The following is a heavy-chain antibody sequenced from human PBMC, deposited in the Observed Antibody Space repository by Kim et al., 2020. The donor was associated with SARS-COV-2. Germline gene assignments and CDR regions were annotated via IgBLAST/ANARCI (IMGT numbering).Heavy chain of an antibody. Sequence: SETLSLTCAVYGGSFSGYQWSWVRQSPGKGLEWIGQINHAGSTNYNPSLKSRVTLSVDTSKNQFSLKLTSVTAADTGVYYCARGVPGYWGQGSLVIVS. CDR1: GGSFSGYQ. J-gene: IGHJ4*02. CDR3: ARGVPGY. V-gene: IGHV4-34*01. CDR2: INHAGST.